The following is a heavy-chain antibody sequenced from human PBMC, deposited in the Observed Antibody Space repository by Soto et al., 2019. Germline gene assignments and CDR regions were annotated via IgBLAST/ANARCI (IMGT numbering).Heavy chain of an antibody. J-gene: IGHJ4*02. CDR1: GGSISSSSYY. V-gene: IGHV4-39*01. Sequence: SETLSLTCTVSGGSISSSSYYWGWIRQPPVMGLECIGIIYYIGSTYYNPSLKSRVTISVDTSKNQFSLKLSSVTAADTAVYYCARHSSIAALYFDYWGQGTLVTVSS. CDR3: ARHSSIAALYFDY. CDR2: IYYIGST. D-gene: IGHD6-6*01.